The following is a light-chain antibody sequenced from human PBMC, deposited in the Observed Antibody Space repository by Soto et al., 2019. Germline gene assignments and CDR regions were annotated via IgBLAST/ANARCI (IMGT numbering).Light chain of an antibody. J-gene: IGKJ5*01. V-gene: IGKV3-11*01. CDR2: GAS. CDR1: QSVSNNC. CDR3: QQRNSWPPIT. Sequence: ETVLTKYPRTRSVSPGERATRSCRAIQSVSNNCSAWSQQKPGQAPRLLIYGASNRATGIPDRFSGSGSGTDFTLTISSLEPEDFALSYCQQRNSWPPITFGQGTRLEIK.